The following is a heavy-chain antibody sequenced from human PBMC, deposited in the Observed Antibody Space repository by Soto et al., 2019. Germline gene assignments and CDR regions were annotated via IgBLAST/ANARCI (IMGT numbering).Heavy chain of an antibody. CDR1: GYTFTSYY. CDR2: INPSGGNT. Sequence: ASVKVSCKASGYTFTSYYMHWVRQAPGQGLEWMGIINPSGGNTSYAQKFQGRVTMTRDTSTSTVYMELGSLRSEDTAVYYCARDLPPCSGGSCYSSYYYGMDVWGQGTTVTVSS. D-gene: IGHD2-15*01. J-gene: IGHJ6*02. CDR3: ARDLPPCSGGSCYSSYYYGMDV. V-gene: IGHV1-46*01.